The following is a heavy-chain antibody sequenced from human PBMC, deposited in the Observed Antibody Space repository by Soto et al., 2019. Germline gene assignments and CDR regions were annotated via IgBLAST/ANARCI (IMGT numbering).Heavy chain of an antibody. V-gene: IGHV4-31*03. CDR2: IYYSGST. D-gene: IGHD3-22*01. J-gene: IGHJ4*02. CDR1: GGSISSGGYY. CDR3: ASGSRGTYYYDSSGPTDY. Sequence: QVQLQESGPGLVKPSQTLSLTCTVSGGSISSGGYYWSWIRQHPGKGLEWIGYIYYSGSTYYNPSLKGRVTISVDTSKNQFSLKLSSVTAADTAVYYCASGSRGTYYYDSSGPTDYWGQGTLVTVSS.